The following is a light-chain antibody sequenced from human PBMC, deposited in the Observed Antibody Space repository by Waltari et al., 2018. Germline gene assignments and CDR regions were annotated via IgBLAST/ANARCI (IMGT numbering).Light chain of an antibody. CDR3: QQYYSNFFT. CDR1: QSVSYNSNKRDY. J-gene: IGKJ3*01. V-gene: IGKV4-1*01. Sequence: DIVLTQSPASLAVSLGERATIHCKSSQSVSYNSNKRDYLPWYQQKPGQPPKLLIYWASTRESGVPDRCSGSGSGTDFTLTSSSLQAEDVAVYYCQQYYSNFFTFGPGTKVDIK. CDR2: WAS.